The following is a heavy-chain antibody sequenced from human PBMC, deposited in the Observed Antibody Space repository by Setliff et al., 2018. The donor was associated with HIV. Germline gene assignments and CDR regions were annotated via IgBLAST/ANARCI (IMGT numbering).Heavy chain of an antibody. CDR2: IQQDGGDK. CDR3: ANLWEMGA. Sequence: GSLRLSCAASGFTFSSYWMNWVRQAPGKGLEWVANIQQDGGDKYYLDSVKGRFTISRDNARASLYLEMRSLRAEDTAVYLCANLWEMGAWGQGTLVTVSS. J-gene: IGHJ5*02. CDR1: GFTFSSYW. D-gene: IGHD1-26*01. V-gene: IGHV3-7*03.